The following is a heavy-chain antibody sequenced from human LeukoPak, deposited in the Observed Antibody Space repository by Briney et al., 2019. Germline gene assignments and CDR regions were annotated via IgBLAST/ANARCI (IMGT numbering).Heavy chain of an antibody. Sequence: GGSLRLSCAASGFTFSSYWMSWVRQAPGKGLEWVANIKQDGSEKYYVDSVKGRFTISRDNAKNSLYLQMNSLRAEDTAVYYCARVGGYYYDSSGSLSPLADAFVIWGQGTMVTVSS. CDR2: IKQDGSEK. CDR3: ARVGGYYYDSSGSLSPLADAFVI. D-gene: IGHD3-22*01. CDR1: GFTFSSYW. J-gene: IGHJ3*02. V-gene: IGHV3-7*01.